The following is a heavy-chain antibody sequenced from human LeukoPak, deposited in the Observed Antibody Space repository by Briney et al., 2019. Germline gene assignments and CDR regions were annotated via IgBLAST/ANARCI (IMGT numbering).Heavy chain of an antibody. J-gene: IGHJ6*03. D-gene: IGHD6-13*01. Sequence: ASVKVSCKASGYTFTSYDINWVRQATGQGLEWMGWMNPNSGNTGYAQKFQGRVTITRNTSISTAYMELSSLRSEDTAVYYCARGSTGYSSSWYSEDYYYMDVWGKGTTVTVSS. V-gene: IGHV1-8*03. CDR2: MNPNSGNT. CDR1: GYTFTSYD. CDR3: ARGSTGYSSSWYSEDYYYMDV.